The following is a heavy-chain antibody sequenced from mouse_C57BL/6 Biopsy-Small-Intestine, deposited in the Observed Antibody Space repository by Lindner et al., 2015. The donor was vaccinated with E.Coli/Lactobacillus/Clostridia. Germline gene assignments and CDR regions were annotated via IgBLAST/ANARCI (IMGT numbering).Heavy chain of an antibody. CDR3: ARWEDGYYEGFDY. V-gene: IGHV1-22*01. Sequence: VQLQESGPELVKPGASVKMSCKASGYTFTDYNMHWVKQSHGKSLEWIGYINPKNRGTRYNQKFKGKATLTVDKSSSTAYMEVRSLTSEDSAVYYCARWEDGYYEGFDYWGQGTLVTVSA. CDR2: INPKNRGT. D-gene: IGHD2-3*01. CDR1: GYTFTDYN. J-gene: IGHJ3*01.